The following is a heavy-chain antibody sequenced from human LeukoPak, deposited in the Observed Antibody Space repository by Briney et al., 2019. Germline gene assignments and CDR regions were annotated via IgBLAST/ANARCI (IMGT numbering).Heavy chain of an antibody. J-gene: IGHJ4*02. CDR1: GFTVSSNY. D-gene: IGHD5-24*01. CDR2: INQDASRK. V-gene: IGHV3-7*03. CDR3: VREGPNLFEY. Sequence: GGSLRLSCAASGFTVSSNYMSWVRQAPGKGLEWVANINQDASRKYYAGSVTGRFSVSRDNAQNSLHLQMDSLRAEDTAVYYCVREGPNLFEYWGQGTLVTVSS.